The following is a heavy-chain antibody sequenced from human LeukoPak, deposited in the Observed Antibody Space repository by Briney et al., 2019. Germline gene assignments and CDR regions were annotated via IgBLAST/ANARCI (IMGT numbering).Heavy chain of an antibody. CDR1: GYTLTELS. J-gene: IGHJ3*02. D-gene: IGHD3-10*01. Sequence: ASVKVSCKVSGYTLTELSMHWVRQAPGKGLEWMGGFDPEDGETIYAQKFQGRVTMTEDTSTDTAYMELSSLRSEDTAVYYCAHYGSGSYPDAFDIWGQGTMVTVSS. CDR2: FDPEDGET. V-gene: IGHV1-24*01. CDR3: AHYGSGSYPDAFDI.